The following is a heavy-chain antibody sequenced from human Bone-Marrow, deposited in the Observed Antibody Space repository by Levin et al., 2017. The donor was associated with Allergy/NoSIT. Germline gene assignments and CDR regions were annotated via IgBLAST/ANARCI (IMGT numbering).Heavy chain of an antibody. CDR2: IFYSGST. CDR1: GASIHNYY. D-gene: IGHD4-17*01. Sequence: SETLSLTCTVSGASIHNYYCMWIRQPPGKGLEWIGSIFYSGSTNYNPSLKSRVTISVDTSRNQFSLSLSSVTAADTAVYYCARSAVTTRSFDIWGQGTVVAVSS. V-gene: IGHV4-59*01. CDR3: ARSAVTTRSFDI. J-gene: IGHJ3*02.